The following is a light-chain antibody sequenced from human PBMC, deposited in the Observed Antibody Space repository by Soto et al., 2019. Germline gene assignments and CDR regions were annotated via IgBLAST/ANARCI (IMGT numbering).Light chain of an antibody. CDR2: DAS. CDR3: QQFSSYPLT. V-gene: IGKV3-20*01. J-gene: IGKJ4*01. CDR1: QTVRNNY. Sequence: EIVLTQSPGTLSLSPGERATRSCRASQTVRNNYLAWYQQKPGQAPRLLIYDASSRATGIPDRFSGGGSGTDFTLTISRLKPEDFAVYYCQQFSSYPLTFGGGTKVDIK.